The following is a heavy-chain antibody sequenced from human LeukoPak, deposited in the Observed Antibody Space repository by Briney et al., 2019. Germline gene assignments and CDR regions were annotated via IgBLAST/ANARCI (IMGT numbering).Heavy chain of an antibody. CDR3: ARELTSDWQQY. J-gene: IGHJ4*02. CDR1: GFTFSNVA. V-gene: IGHV3-30*04. Sequence: PGGSLRLSCAASGFTFSNVAMHWVRQAPGKGLEWVAIISYDGSNQYYANSVKGRFTISRDSSQNTLYLQMNSLRAEDTAVYYCARELTSDWQQYWGQGTLVTVSS. D-gene: IGHD3-9*01. CDR2: ISYDGSNQ.